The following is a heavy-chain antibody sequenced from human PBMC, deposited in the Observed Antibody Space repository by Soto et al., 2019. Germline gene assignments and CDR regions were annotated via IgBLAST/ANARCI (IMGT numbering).Heavy chain of an antibody. CDR3: ARGTNFDWLIPRDSYLDY. CDR1: EFTFSDYY. CDR2: ISSSGRTI. J-gene: IGHJ4*02. Sequence: QVQLVESGGGLVKPGGSLRLSCAASEFTFSDYYMTWIRQAPGKGLEWVSYISSSGRTINYADSVKGRFTISRDNAKNSLYLQMNSLRAEDTAVYYCARGTNFDWLIPRDSYLDYWGQGTLVAVSS. D-gene: IGHD3-9*01. V-gene: IGHV3-11*01.